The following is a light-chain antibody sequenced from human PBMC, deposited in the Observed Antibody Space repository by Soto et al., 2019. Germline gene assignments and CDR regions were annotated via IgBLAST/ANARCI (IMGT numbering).Light chain of an antibody. CDR3: SSCTSSSTLEV. V-gene: IGLV2-14*01. J-gene: IGLJ2*01. Sequence: QSVLTQPASVSGSPGQSITISCTGTSSDVGGYNYVSWYQQHPGKAPKLMIYEVSNRPSGVSNRFSGSKSGNTASLTISGLQAEDEADYYCSSCTSSSTLEVFGGGTKVTVL. CDR2: EVS. CDR1: SSDVGGYNY.